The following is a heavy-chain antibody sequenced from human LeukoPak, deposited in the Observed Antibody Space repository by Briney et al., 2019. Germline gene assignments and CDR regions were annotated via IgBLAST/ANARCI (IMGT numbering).Heavy chain of an antibody. V-gene: IGHV3-30*04. D-gene: IGHD5-18*01. CDR2: ISYDGSNK. Sequence: GRSLRLSCAASGFTFSSYAMHWVRQAPGKGLEWVAVISYDGSNKYYADSVKGRFTISRDNSKNTLYLQMNSLRAEDTAVYYCARDQRGYSYGFSYYYYGMDVWGQGTTVTVFS. CDR3: ARDQRGYSYGFSYYYYGMDV. CDR1: GFTFSSYA. J-gene: IGHJ6*02.